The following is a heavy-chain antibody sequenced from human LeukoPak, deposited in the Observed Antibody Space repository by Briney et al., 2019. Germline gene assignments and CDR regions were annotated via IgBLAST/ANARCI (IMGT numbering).Heavy chain of an antibody. Sequence: ASVKVSCKASGYTFTGYYMHWVRQAPGQGLEWMGRINPNSGGTNYAQKFQGRVTMTRDTSISTAYMELSGLRSDDTAIYYCARVDYYNSSGYLYWGQGTLVTVSS. CDR2: INPNSGGT. V-gene: IGHV1-2*06. D-gene: IGHD3-22*01. CDR1: GYTFTGYY. CDR3: ARVDYYNSSGYLY. J-gene: IGHJ4*02.